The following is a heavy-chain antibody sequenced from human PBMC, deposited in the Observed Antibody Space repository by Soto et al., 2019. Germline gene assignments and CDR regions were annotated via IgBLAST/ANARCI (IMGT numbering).Heavy chain of an antibody. Sequence: GGSLRLSCAASGFTFSNAWINWVRQAPGKGLEWVGRIKSRTDGGTTDYAEPVKGRFAISRDDSNNMVYLQMNSLKIEDTAVYYCTTDSYSTIIIVRFDYWGHGTLVTVSS. CDR1: GFTFSNAW. CDR3: TTDSYSTIIIVRFDY. D-gene: IGHD3-22*01. CDR2: IKSRTDGGTT. V-gene: IGHV3-15*07. J-gene: IGHJ4*01.